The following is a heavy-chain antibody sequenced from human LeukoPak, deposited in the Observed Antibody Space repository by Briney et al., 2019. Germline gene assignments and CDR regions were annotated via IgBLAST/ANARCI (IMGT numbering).Heavy chain of an antibody. CDR3: ARLSRNYYYYMDV. D-gene: IGHD3-3*02. Sequence: SETLSLTCTVSGGSISSYYWSWIRQPPGKGLEWIGDIYTSGSTNYNPSLKSRVTISVDTSKNQFSLKLSSVTAADTAVYYCARLSRNYYYYMDVWGKGTTVTVSS. CDR1: GGSISSYY. V-gene: IGHV4-4*09. CDR2: IYTSGST. J-gene: IGHJ6*03.